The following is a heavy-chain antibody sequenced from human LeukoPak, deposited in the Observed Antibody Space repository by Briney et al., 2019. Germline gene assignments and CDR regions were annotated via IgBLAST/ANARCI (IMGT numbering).Heavy chain of an antibody. CDR2: IKQDGSEK. Sequence: PGGSLRLSCAASGFTFSSYWMSWVRQAPGKGLEWVANIKQDGSEKYYVDSVKGRFTISRDNAKNSLYLQMDSLRAEDTAVYYCARDLLEPYFDYLGHGTLVTGSS. CDR3: ARDLLEPYFDY. J-gene: IGHJ4*01. CDR1: GFTFSSYW. D-gene: IGHD1-1*01. V-gene: IGHV3-7*01.